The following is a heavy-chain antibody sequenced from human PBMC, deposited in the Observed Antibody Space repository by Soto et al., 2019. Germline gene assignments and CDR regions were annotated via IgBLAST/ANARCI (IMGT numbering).Heavy chain of an antibody. CDR3: ARIVWDCSSTSCYTPYYFDY. J-gene: IGHJ4*02. D-gene: IGHD2-2*02. CDR2: INHSGST. Sequence: SETLSLTCAVYGGSFSCYYWSWIRQPPGKGLEWIGEINHSGSTNYNPSLKSRVTISVDTSKNQFSLKLSSVTAADTAVYYCARIVWDCSSTSCYTPYYFDYWGQGTLVTVSS. V-gene: IGHV4-34*01. CDR1: GGSFSCYY.